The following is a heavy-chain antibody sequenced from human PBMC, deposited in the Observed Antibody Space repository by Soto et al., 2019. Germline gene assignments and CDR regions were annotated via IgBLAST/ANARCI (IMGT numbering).Heavy chain of an antibody. CDR1: GFSFSTYG. Sequence: PGGSLRLSCAASGFSFSTYGMSWVRQAPGKGLEWVSGISGRGDSTYNADSVKGRFTISRDNSKSTVYLHMNKLSVEDTAVYYCAKGTSSSAWLLDYWGQGSVVTVSS. CDR3: AKGTSSSAWLLDY. J-gene: IGHJ4*02. D-gene: IGHD6-19*01. V-gene: IGHV3-23*01. CDR2: ISGRGDST.